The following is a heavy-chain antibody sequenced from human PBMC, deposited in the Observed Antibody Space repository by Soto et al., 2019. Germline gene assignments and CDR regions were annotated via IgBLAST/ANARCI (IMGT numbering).Heavy chain of an antibody. CDR1: GRSISSCGYY. D-gene: IGHD6-13*01. J-gene: IGHJ5*02. V-gene: IGHV4-31*03. Sequence: LTRTVSGRSISSCGYYWSWIRQHPVKGLEWIGYIYYSGSTYYNPSLKSRVTISVDTSKNQFSLKLSSVTAADTAVYYCARESESGAAGTYNWFDPWGQGTLVTGSS. CDR3: ARESESGAAGTYNWFDP. CDR2: IYYSGST.